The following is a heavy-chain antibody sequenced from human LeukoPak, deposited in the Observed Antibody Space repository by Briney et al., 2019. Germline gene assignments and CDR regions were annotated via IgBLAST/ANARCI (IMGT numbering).Heavy chain of an antibody. D-gene: IGHD6-19*01. CDR1: GFTFSSYG. J-gene: IGHJ4*02. Sequence: GGSLRLSCAASGFTFSSYGMNWVRQAPGKGLEWVSFISSGGITTHYADSVKGRFTISRDNAKNSLYLQMNSLRVEDTAVYYCARVSSGWSLDYWGQGTLVTVSS. CDR3: ARVSSGWSLDY. V-gene: IGHV3-48*04. CDR2: ISSGGITT.